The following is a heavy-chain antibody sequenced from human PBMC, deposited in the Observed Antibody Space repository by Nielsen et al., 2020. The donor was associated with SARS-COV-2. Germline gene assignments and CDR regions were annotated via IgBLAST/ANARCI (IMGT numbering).Heavy chain of an antibody. Sequence: GGSLRLSCAASGFTFDDYAMHWVRQAPGKGLQWVSSISWDSGDVAYADSVQGRFTISRDNAEYSLHLQMRSLRPEDTAFYYCAKEIDWNDTSDMWGQGTMVTVSS. CDR2: ISWDSGDV. J-gene: IGHJ3*02. V-gene: IGHV3-9*01. CDR1: GFTFDDYA. CDR3: AKEIDWNDTSDM. D-gene: IGHD1-1*01.